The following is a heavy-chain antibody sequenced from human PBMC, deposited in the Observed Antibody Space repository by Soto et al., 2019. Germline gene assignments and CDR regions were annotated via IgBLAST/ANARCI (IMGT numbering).Heavy chain of an antibody. CDR2: IWYDGSNK. CDR1: GFTFNIYD. D-gene: IGHD2-15*01. J-gene: IGHJ4*02. Sequence: GSLRLSCAASGFTFNIYDMHWVRQAPGKGLEWVAVIWYDGSNKYYADSVKGRFTISRDNSKNTLYLQMNSLRAEDTAVYYCARGASVVAALFDYWGQGTLVTVSS. CDR3: ARGASVVAALFDY. V-gene: IGHV3-33*01.